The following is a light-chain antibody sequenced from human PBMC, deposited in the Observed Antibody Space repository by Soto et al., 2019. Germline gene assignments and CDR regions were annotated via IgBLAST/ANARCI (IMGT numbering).Light chain of an antibody. V-gene: IGKV1-6*01. CDR1: QGIGND. CDR2: AAS. CDR3: LQDYNYPWT. J-gene: IGKJ1*01. Sequence: AIQMTQSPSSLSASVGDRVTITCRASQGIGNDLGWYQQKPGKAPKLLIYAASNLQSGVPSRFSRSGSGTDFTLTISSLQPEDFATYYCLQDYNYPWTFGQGTKVDIK.